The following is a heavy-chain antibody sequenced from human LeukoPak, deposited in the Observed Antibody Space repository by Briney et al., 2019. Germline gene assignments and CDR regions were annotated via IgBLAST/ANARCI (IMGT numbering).Heavy chain of an antibody. D-gene: IGHD5-12*01. CDR3: AKDVAGWFDP. V-gene: IGHV3-9*01. CDR1: GFTFDDYA. Sequence: GRSLRLSCAASGFTFDDYAMHWVRHAPGKGLEWVSGISWNSGSIGYADSVKGRFTISRDNAKNSLYLQMNSLRAEDTALYYCAKDVAGWFDPWGQGTLVTVSS. CDR2: ISWNSGSI. J-gene: IGHJ5*02.